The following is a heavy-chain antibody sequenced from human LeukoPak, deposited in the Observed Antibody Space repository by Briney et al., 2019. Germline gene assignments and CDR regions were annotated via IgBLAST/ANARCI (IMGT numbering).Heavy chain of an antibody. CDR3: AKDFAEDCSSSSCYLEWGFPAGGFDY. Sequence: GGSLGLSCAASGFTFSSYAVSWVRQAPGKGLEWVSAISGSGGSTYYADSVKGRFTISRDNSKNTLYLQMNSLRAEDTAVYYCAKDFAEDCSSSSCYLEWGFPAGGFDYWGQGTLVTVSS. V-gene: IGHV3-23*01. D-gene: IGHD2-2*01. CDR2: ISGSGGST. J-gene: IGHJ4*02. CDR1: GFTFSSYA.